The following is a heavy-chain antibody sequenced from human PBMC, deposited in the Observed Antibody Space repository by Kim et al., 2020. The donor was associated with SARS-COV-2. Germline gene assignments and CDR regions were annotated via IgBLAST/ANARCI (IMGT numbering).Heavy chain of an antibody. CDR3: AKDGGHNSWPLIDAFDI. V-gene: IGHV3-23*01. D-gene: IGHD2-15*01. J-gene: IGHJ3*02. Sequence: VKGRFTISRDNAKNTLYLQMNSLRAEDTAVYYCAKDGGHNSWPLIDAFDIWGQGTMVTVSS.